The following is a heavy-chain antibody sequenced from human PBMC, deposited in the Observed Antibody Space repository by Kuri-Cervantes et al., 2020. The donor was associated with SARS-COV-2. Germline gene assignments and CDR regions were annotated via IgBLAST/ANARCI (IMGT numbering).Heavy chain of an antibody. J-gene: IGHJ4*02. CDR2: MNPNSGNT. CDR3: YCAPKEGFDS. V-gene: IGHV1-8*02. CDR1: GYTFTSYD. D-gene: IGHD2-21*01. Sequence: ASVKVSCKASGYTFTSYDINWVRQATGQGLEWMGWMNPNSGNTGYAQKFQGRVTTTRDISTSTVYMELSSLTSEDTAIYYCYCAPKEGFDSWGQGTLVTVSS.